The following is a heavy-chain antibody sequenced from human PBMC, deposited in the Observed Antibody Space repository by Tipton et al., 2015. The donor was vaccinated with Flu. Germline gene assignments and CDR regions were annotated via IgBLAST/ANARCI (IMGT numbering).Heavy chain of an antibody. D-gene: IGHD3-9*01. CDR1: GYSFTGYY. Sequence: QVQLVQSGAELSKPGASLKVSCEASGYSFTGYYMHWVRQVPGQGLEWMGWINPRTSDTHYAQKFQGRVTMTRDTAISTVYMELTSLRSDDTAVYFCARSLFRSFGFDPWSQGTQVTVSS. CDR3: ARSLFRSFGFDP. CDR2: INPRTSDT. V-gene: IGHV1-2*02. J-gene: IGHJ5*02.